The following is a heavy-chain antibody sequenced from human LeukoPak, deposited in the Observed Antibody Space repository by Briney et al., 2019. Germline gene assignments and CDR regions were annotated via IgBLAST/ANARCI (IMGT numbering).Heavy chain of an antibody. CDR2: VYTSGST. D-gene: IGHD2-2*01. V-gene: IGHV4-4*07. J-gene: IGHJ4*02. CDR3: ARDRCSSTSCPFDY. CDR1: GGSISGYY. Sequence: SETLSLTCTVSGGSISGYYWSWIRQPAGKGLEWIGRVYTSGSTNYSPSLKSRVTMSVDTSKNQFSLSLRSVTAADTAVYYCARDRCSSTSCPFDYWGQGTLVTVSS.